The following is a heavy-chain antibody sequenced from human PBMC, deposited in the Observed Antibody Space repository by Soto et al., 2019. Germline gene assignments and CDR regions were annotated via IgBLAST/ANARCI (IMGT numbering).Heavy chain of an antibody. CDR1: GFTFSTNA. D-gene: IGHD6-19*01. CDR3: AKQFSGGSYYFDY. J-gene: IGHJ4*02. CDR2: ISYDGSTR. V-gene: IGHV3-30-3*02. Sequence: QVQLVESGGGVVQPGRSLRLPCAASGFTFSTNAMHWVRQAPGKGLEWVAVISYDGSTRYYADSMKGRFTISRDNSKNTLYLQMNNLRAEDTAVYYCAKQFSGGSYYFDYWGQGTLVTVSS.